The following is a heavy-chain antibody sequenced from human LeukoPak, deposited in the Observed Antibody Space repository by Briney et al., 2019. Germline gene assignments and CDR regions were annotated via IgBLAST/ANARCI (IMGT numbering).Heavy chain of an antibody. Sequence: GGSLRLSCTASGFTFGDYAMSWVRQAPGKGLEWVGFIRSKAYGGTTEYAASVKGRFTISRDNAKNSLYLQMNSLRAEDTAVYYCARDIRGSAAAQRGNWFDPWGQGTLVTVSS. J-gene: IGHJ5*02. D-gene: IGHD6-13*01. CDR2: IRSKAYGGTT. CDR3: ARDIRGSAAAQRGNWFDP. V-gene: IGHV3-49*04. CDR1: GFTFGDYA.